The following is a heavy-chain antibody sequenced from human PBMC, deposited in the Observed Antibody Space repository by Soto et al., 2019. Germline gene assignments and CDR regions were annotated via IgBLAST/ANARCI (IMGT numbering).Heavy chain of an antibody. CDR1: GFTFSSYA. CDR3: ARDGVGATTYFGYLDY. D-gene: IGHD1-26*01. J-gene: IGHJ4*02. V-gene: IGHV3-23*01. Sequence: GGALRLSCAASGFTFSSYAMSWVRQAPGKGLEWVSAIGGDGGGTYYADSVKGRFTVSRDNSRKILYLQMDSLRADDTAVYYCARDGVGATTYFGYLDYWGQGAPVTVSS. CDR2: IGGDGGGT.